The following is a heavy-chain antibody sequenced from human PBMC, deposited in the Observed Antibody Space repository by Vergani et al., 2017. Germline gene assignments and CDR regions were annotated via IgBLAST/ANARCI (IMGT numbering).Heavy chain of an antibody. Sequence: EVQLLESGGGLVQPGGSLSLSCAASGFPFSRYALSWVRPSPGKGLELVSAISGSGGSTYYADSVKGRFTISRDNSKNTLYLQMNSLRAEDTAVYYCARALEYSSSWAYAFDIWGQGTMVTVSS. D-gene: IGHD6-13*01. CDR3: ARALEYSSSWAYAFDI. CDR2: ISGSGGST. J-gene: IGHJ3*02. CDR1: GFPFSRYA. V-gene: IGHV3-23*01.